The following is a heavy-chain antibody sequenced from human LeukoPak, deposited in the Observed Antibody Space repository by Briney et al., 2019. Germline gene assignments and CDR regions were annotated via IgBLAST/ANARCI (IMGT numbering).Heavy chain of an antibody. CDR2: ITPIFGTA. CDR1: GGTFRSYA. V-gene: IGHV1-69*01. CDR3: ATVVVGLPHFDW. D-gene: IGHD2-15*01. Sequence: SVKVSCKASGGTFRSYAISWVRQAPGQGLEWMGGITPIFGTANYAQKFRGRVTITAVESMSTAYMELSSLRSEDTAVYYCATVVVGLPHFDWWGQGTVVTVSA. J-gene: IGHJ4*02.